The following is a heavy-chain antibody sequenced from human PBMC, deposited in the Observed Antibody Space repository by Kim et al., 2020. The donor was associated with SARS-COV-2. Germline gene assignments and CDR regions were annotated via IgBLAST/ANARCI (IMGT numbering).Heavy chain of an antibody. V-gene: IGHV1-8*01. J-gene: IGHJ4*02. Sequence: QKFQGRVTMTRNTSISTAYMELSSLRSEDTAVYYCARGGRITMVRGALRSWGQGTLVTVSS. D-gene: IGHD3-10*01. CDR3: ARGGRITMVRGALRS.